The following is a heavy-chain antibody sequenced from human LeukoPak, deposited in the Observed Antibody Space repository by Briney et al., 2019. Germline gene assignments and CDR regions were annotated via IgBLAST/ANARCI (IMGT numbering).Heavy chain of an antibody. J-gene: IGHJ4*02. CDR1: GFTFSTYW. CDR3: ARDTDGSLDY. CDR2: IKGDGSYT. V-gene: IGHV3-7*01. Sequence: GGSLRLSCTASGFTFSTYWMSWVRQAPGKGLEWVASIKGDGSYTEYVDSLKGRFTISRDNPKNSLYLQMNSLRADDTAVYYCARDTDGSLDYWGQGILVTVAS. D-gene: IGHD1-26*01.